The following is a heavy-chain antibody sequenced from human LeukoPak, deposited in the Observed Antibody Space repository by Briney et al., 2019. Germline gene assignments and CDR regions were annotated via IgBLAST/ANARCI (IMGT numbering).Heavy chain of an antibody. CDR2: INHSGST. CDR3: ARRNSYYYGSGSLDY. V-gene: IGHV4-34*01. Sequence: PSETLSLTCAVYGGSFSGYYWSWIRQPPGKGLEWIGEINHSGSTNYNPSLKSRVTISVDTSKNQFSLKLSSVTAADTAEYYCARRNSYYYGSGSLDYWGQGTLVTVSS. D-gene: IGHD3-10*01. J-gene: IGHJ4*02. CDR1: GGSFSGYY.